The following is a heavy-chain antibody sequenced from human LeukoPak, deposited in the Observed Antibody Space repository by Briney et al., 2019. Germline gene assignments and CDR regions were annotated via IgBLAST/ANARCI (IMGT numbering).Heavy chain of an antibody. Sequence: GGSLRLSCAASGFTFGIYWMSWVRQAPGKGLEWVADIQQDGSETYYADSVKGRFTISRDNAKNSLHLQMNSLRVEDAAVYYCARDGGGLDYWGQGTQVTVSS. CDR1: GFTFGIYW. D-gene: IGHD3-16*01. V-gene: IGHV3-7*01. J-gene: IGHJ4*02. CDR3: ARDGGGLDY. CDR2: IQQDGSET.